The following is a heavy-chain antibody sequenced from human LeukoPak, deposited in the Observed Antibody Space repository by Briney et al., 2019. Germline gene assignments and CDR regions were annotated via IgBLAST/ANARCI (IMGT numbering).Heavy chain of an antibody. CDR3: AKGGYCSGSSCYGVDAFDI. CDR1: GFTFSSYA. D-gene: IGHD2-2*01. J-gene: IGHJ3*02. CDR2: ISGSGGST. Sequence: GGSLRLSCAASGFTFSSYAMSWVRQAPGKGLEWVSGISGSGGSTYYADSVKGRFTISRDNSKNTLFLQMHSLRAEDTAVYYCAKGGYCSGSSCYGVDAFDIWGQGTMVTVSS. V-gene: IGHV3-23*01.